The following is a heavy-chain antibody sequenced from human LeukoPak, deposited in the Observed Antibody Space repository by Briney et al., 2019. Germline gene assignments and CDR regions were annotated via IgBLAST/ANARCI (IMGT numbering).Heavy chain of an antibody. J-gene: IGHJ4*02. Sequence: AGGSLRLPCAASGFIFSGYSMNWVRQAPGKGLEWVSSIGGSSSTKYYADSVKGRFSISRDNAKDSLYLQMNSLRAEDTAVYYCAREREEAFDYWGQGTLVTVSS. CDR2: IGGSSSTK. CDR3: AREREEAFDY. CDR1: GFIFSGYS. V-gene: IGHV3-21*01.